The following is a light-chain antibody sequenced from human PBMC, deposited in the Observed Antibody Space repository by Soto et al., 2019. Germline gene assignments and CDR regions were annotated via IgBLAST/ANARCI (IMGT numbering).Light chain of an antibody. CDR3: QKYSSVPL. Sequence: DLQMTQSPSSLSASVGDRVTITCRASQGISNYIAWYQQKPGKALKLLIYAASTLQSGVPSRFSGSGSGTDFTLTINSLQPEDVATYSCQKYSSVPLFGPGTKVDIK. CDR1: QGISNY. V-gene: IGKV1-27*01. J-gene: IGKJ3*01. CDR2: AAS.